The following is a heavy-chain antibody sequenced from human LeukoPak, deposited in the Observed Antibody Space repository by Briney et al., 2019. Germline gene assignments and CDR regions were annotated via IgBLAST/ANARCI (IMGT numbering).Heavy chain of an antibody. D-gene: IGHD6-19*01. CDR1: GGTFSSYA. V-gene: IGHV1-8*03. CDR2: MNPKSGDT. J-gene: IGHJ5*02. Sequence: ASVKVSCKASGGTFSSYAISWVRQAPGQGLEWVGWMNPKSGDTGYAQKFQGRVTITRNTSISTAYMELSSLRSEDTAVYYCAKGRHSSGWPNWFDPWGQGTLVTVSS. CDR3: AKGRHSSGWPNWFDP.